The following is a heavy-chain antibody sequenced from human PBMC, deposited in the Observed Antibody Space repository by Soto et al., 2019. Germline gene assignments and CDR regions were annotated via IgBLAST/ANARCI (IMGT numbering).Heavy chain of an antibody. D-gene: IGHD3-3*01. V-gene: IGHV3-21*01. J-gene: IGHJ6*02. CDR1: GFTFSSYS. CDR3: AREQRPITIFGVVSPMDV. Sequence: GGSLRLSCAASGFTFSSYSMNWVRQAPGKGLEWVSSISSSSSYIYYADSVKGRFTISRDNAKNSLYLQMNSLRAEDTAVYYCAREQRPITIFGVVSPMDVWGQGTTVTVSS. CDR2: ISSSSSYI.